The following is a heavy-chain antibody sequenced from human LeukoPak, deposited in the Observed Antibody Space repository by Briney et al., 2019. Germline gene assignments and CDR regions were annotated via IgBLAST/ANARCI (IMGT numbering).Heavy chain of an antibody. CDR2: ISSSSSYI. CDR1: RFTFSSYS. J-gene: IGHJ4*02. Sequence: GGSLRFSCAASRFTFSSYSMNWVRQAPGKGLEWVSCISSSSSYIYYADSVKGRFTTSRDNAKNSLYLQMNSLRAEDTAVYYCARDLRSSGYYAFDYWGQGTLVTVSS. CDR3: ARDLRSSGYYAFDY. D-gene: IGHD3-22*01. V-gene: IGHV3-21*01.